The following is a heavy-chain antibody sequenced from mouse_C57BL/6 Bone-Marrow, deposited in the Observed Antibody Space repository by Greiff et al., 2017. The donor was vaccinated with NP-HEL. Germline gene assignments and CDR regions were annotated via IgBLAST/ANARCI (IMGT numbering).Heavy chain of an antibody. J-gene: IGHJ2*01. Sequence: QVQLKQPGAELVKPGASVKLSCKASGYTFTSYWMQWVKQRPGQGLEWIGEIDPSDSYTNYNQKFKGKATLTVDTSSSTAYMQLSSLTSEDSAVYYCARGTGNPYYFDYWGQGTTLTVSS. V-gene: IGHV1-50*01. CDR3: ARGTGNPYYFDY. CDR1: GYTFTSYW. CDR2: IDPSDSYT. D-gene: IGHD2-1*01.